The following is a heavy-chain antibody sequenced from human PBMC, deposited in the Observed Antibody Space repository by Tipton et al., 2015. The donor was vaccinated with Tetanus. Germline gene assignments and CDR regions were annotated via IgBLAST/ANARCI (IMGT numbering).Heavy chain of an antibody. CDR1: GFTFDDYA. J-gene: IGHJ6*02. D-gene: IGHD7-27*01. Sequence: SLRLSCAASGFTFDDYAMHWVRQAPGKGLEWVSGISWNSGSIGYADSVKGRFTISRDNAKNSLYLQMNSLGAEDTALYYCAKDGGALGNYYGMDVWGQGTTVTVSS. V-gene: IGHV3-9*01. CDR2: ISWNSGSI. CDR3: AKDGGALGNYYGMDV.